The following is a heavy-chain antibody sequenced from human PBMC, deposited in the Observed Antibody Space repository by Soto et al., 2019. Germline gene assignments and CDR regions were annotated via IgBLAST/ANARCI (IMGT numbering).Heavy chain of an antibody. Sequence: ASVKVSCKASGYTFTAYHVHWVRQAPGQGLEWMAWINPYNGATNYAQRFQDRVTLTSDTSTSTAYMEINKLTSDDAAVYYCATTSGHYSSAWQRLDVWGRGTTVTVSS. CDR2: INPYNGAT. J-gene: IGHJ6*02. CDR3: ATTSGHYSSAWQRLDV. V-gene: IGHV1-2*02. D-gene: IGHD6-19*01. CDR1: GYTFTAYH.